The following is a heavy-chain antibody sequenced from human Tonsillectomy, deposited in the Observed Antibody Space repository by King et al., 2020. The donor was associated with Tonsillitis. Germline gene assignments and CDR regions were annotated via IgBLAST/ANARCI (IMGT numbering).Heavy chain of an antibody. CDR1: GGSISSGGYY. CDR3: AREATMVRGARPYYGMDV. D-gene: IGHD3-10*01. J-gene: IGHJ6*02. V-gene: IGHV4-31*03. Sequence: LQLQESGPGLVKPSQTLSLTCTVSGGSISSGGYYWSWIRQHPGKGLEWIGHIYYSGSTYYNPSLKSRITMSVDTPKNQFSLKLSSVTAADTAVYYCAREATMVRGARPYYGMDVWGQGTTVTVSS. CDR2: IYYSGST.